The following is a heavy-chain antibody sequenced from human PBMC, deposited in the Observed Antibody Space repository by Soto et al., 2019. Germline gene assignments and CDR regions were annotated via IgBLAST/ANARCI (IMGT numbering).Heavy chain of an antibody. Sequence: GGSLRLSCVASGFTFRDYVMTWVRQAPEKGLEWVSTISVGGGSAYYADSVKGRFAISRDNSKNTLYLQLTSLRGEDTTVYYCVKDRAQQLILGPGRDPWGQGTLVTVSS. CDR3: VKDRAQQLILGPGRDP. J-gene: IGHJ5*02. CDR2: ISVGGGSA. D-gene: IGHD6-13*01. CDR1: GFTFRDYV. V-gene: IGHV3-23*01.